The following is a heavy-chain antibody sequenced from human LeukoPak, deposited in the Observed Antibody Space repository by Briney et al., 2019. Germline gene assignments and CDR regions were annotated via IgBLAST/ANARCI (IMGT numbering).Heavy chain of an antibody. CDR3: ARPSGYYDSSGYYYSPNYFDY. Sequence: GESLQISCKGSGYSFTSYWIGWVRQMPGKGLEWMGIIYPGDSDTRYSPSFQGQVTISADKSISTAYLQWSSLKASDTAMYYCARPSGYYDSSGYYYSPNYFDYWGQGTLVTVSS. J-gene: IGHJ4*02. CDR1: GYSFTSYW. D-gene: IGHD3-22*01. V-gene: IGHV5-51*01. CDR2: IYPGDSDT.